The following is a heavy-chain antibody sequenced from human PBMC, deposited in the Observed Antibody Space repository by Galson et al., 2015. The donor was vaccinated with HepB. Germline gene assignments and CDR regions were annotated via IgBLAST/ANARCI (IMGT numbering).Heavy chain of an antibody. CDR1: GFTFSSYV. Sequence: SLRLSCAASGFTFSSYVMSWVRQAPGKGLEWVSTITTSGGATYYADSVKGRFTISRDNSENTLYLQMNNLRVEDTAVYYCATMTAGFDMWGQGTMVTVS. V-gene: IGHV3-23*01. J-gene: IGHJ3*02. CDR3: ATMTAGFDM. CDR2: ITTSGGAT.